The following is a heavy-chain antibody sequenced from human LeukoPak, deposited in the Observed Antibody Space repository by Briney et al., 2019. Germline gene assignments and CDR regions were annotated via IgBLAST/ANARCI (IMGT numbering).Heavy chain of an antibody. Sequence: GGSLRLSYAASGFTFTNAWMSWVRQAPGKGLEWVGRIKSKTDGGTTDYAAPVKGRFTISRDDSKNTLYLQMNSLKTEDTAVYYCTTGREYYYDSSGYSYFDYWGQGTLVTVSS. V-gene: IGHV3-15*07. CDR1: GFTFTNAW. J-gene: IGHJ4*02. CDR3: TTGREYYYDSSGYSYFDY. D-gene: IGHD3-22*01. CDR2: IKSKTDGGTT.